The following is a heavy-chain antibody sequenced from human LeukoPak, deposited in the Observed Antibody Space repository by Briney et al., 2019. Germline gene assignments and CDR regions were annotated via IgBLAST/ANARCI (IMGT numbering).Heavy chain of an antibody. CDR3: ARDRRPSRYCSSTSCPHGAFDI. D-gene: IGHD2-2*01. Sequence: ASVKVSCKASGGTFSSYAISWVRQAPGQGLEWMGWISAFNGNTNYAQKLQGRVTMTTDTSTSTAYMELRSLRSDDTAVYYCARDRRPSRYCSSTSCPHGAFDIWGQGTMVTVSS. CDR2: ISAFNGNT. V-gene: IGHV1-18*01. CDR1: GGTFSSYA. J-gene: IGHJ3*02.